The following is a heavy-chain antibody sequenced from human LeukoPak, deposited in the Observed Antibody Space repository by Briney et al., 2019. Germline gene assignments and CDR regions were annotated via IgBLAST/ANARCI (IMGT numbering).Heavy chain of an antibody. CDR2: INHSGDS. CDR1: GGSFSGYY. J-gene: IGHJ5*02. Sequence: SETLSLTCAVYGGSFSGYYWTWIRQPPGKGLEWIAEINHSGDSNYNSSLKSRVTISIDTSKNQFSLKLRSVTAADTAVYYCARDSGTTGEVKFDPWGQGILVTVSS. D-gene: IGHD3-10*01. V-gene: IGHV4-34*01. CDR3: ARDSGTTGEVKFDP.